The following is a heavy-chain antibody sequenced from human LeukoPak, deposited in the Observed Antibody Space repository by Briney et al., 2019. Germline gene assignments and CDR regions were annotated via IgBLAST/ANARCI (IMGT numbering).Heavy chain of an antibody. CDR2: ITNVGGNT. J-gene: IGHJ2*01. V-gene: IGHV3-23*01. CDR3: AKGSGSAFYWGWYFDL. CDR1: GLTFSSYA. D-gene: IGHD7-27*01. Sequence: PGGSLRLSCAASGLTFSSYAMGWVCQAPGKGLEWVSGITNVGGNTYDADYVKGRFTSSRDNSKNTLYLEMNSLRAEDTAVYYCAKGSGSAFYWGWYFDLWGRGTLVTVSS.